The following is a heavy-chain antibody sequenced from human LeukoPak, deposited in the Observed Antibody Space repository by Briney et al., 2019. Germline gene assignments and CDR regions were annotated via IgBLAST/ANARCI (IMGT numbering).Heavy chain of an antibody. V-gene: IGHV3-30*02. J-gene: IGHJ4*02. D-gene: IGHD2-2*01. CDR3: AKGPLIGYQGTEEVFDY. Sequence: PGGSLRLSCAASGFTFSSYGMHWVRQAPGKGLEWVAVIWYGGSNKYYADSVKGRFTISRDNSKNTLYLQMNSLRAEDTAVYYCAKGPLIGYQGTEEVFDYWGQGTLVTVSS. CDR2: IWYGGSNK. CDR1: GFTFSSYG.